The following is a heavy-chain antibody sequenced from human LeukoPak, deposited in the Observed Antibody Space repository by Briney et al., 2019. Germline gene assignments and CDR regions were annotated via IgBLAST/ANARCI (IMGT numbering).Heavy chain of an antibody. Sequence: GASVKVSCKASGYTFTSYGISWVRQAPGQGLECMGWINTNTGNPTYAQGFTGRFVFSLDTSVSTAYLQISSLKAEDTAVYYCARVPIQLWLRDPWDATGDDYWGQGTLVTVSS. D-gene: IGHD5-18*01. CDR2: INTNTGNP. CDR1: GYTFTSYG. CDR3: ARVPIQLWLRDPWDATGDDY. J-gene: IGHJ4*02. V-gene: IGHV7-4-1*02.